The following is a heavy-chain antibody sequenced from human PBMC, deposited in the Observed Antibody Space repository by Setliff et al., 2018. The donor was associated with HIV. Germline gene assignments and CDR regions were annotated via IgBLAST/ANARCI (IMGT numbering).Heavy chain of an antibody. CDR3: ARIKRGRGYGYYEDY. CDR2: ISGTSSDT. CDR1: GFTFRDYY. Sequence: GGSLRLSCAATGFTFRDYYMSWIRQVPGKGLEWLSYISGTSSDTDYADSVKGRFTISRDNAKTSLYLQMNSLRAEDTAVYYCARIKRGRGYGYYEDYWGQGTLVTVSS. J-gene: IGHJ4*02. D-gene: IGHD3-22*01. V-gene: IGHV3-11*03.